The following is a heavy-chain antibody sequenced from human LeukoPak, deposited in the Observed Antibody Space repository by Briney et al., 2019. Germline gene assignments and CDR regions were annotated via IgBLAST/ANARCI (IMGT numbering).Heavy chain of an antibody. CDR2: ISPYGSQK. J-gene: IGHJ4*02. CDR1: GFTFRDYT. D-gene: IGHD4-17*01. Sequence: GGSLRLSCVASGFTFRDYTFHWVRQAPDKGLEWVAVISPYGSQKWYADSVKGRFTISRDDSKNTLYLQMNSLRAEDTAVYYCARLWQPNYGDCLDHWGQGTLVTVTS. V-gene: IGHV3-30-3*01. CDR3: ARLWQPNYGDCLDH.